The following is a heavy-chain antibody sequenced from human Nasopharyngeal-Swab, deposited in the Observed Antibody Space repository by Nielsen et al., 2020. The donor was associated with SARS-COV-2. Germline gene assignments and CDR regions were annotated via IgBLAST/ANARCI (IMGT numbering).Heavy chain of an antibody. CDR3: ARVRGFTFQARNPFDV. V-gene: IGHV3-49*03. CDR2: IRSKTYGGTT. CDR1: GFMVGDYA. J-gene: IGHJ3*01. D-gene: IGHD2/OR15-2a*01. Sequence: GESQKISRTASGFMVGDYAMSWIRQAPGKGLEWVGFIRSKTYGGTTEYAASVKGRFTISRDDSKSIAYLQMNSLKTEDTAVYYCARVRGFTFQARNPFDVWGEGTMVTVSS.